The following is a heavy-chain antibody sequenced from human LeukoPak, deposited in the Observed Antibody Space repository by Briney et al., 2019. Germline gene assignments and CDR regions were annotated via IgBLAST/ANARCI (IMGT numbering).Heavy chain of an antibody. CDR3: ASPRSPYDSSGYYYY. CDR2: IYPGDSDT. D-gene: IGHD3-22*01. Sequence: GESLKISCKGSGYSFTSYWIGWVRQMPGKGLEWMGIIYPGDSDTRYSPSFQGQVTISADKSINTAYLQWSSLKASDTAMYYCASPRSPYDSSGYYYYWGQGTLVTVSS. CDR1: GYSFTSYW. J-gene: IGHJ4*02. V-gene: IGHV5-51*01.